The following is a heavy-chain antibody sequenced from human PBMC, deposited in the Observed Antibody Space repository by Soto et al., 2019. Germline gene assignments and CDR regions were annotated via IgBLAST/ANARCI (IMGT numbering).Heavy chain of an antibody. CDR3: AKDAGSGSRAGDSDY. D-gene: IGHD1-26*01. V-gene: IGHV3-30*04. J-gene: IGHJ4*02. CDR1: GFTFSSYA. CDR2: ISYDGSNK. Sequence: QVQLVESGGGVVQPGRSLRLSCAASGFTFSSYAMHWVRQAPGKGLEWVAVISYDGSNKYYADSVKGRFTISRDNSKNTLYLQMNSLRAEDTAVYYCAKDAGSGSRAGDSDYWGQGTLVTVSS.